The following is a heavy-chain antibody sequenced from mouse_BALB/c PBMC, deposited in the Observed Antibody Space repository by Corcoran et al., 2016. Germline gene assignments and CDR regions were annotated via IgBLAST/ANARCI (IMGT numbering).Heavy chain of an antibody. CDR1: GYTFTNYG. CDR3: ARERYDPFAY. CDR2: INTYTGEP. Sequence: QIQLVQSGPELKKPGETVKISCKASGYTFTNYGMNWVKQAPGKGLKWMGWINTYTGEPTYADDFKGRFAFSLETSASTAYLQINNLKNEDMATYFCARERYDPFAYWGQGTLVTVSA. V-gene: IGHV9-1*02. D-gene: IGHD2-14*01. J-gene: IGHJ3*01.